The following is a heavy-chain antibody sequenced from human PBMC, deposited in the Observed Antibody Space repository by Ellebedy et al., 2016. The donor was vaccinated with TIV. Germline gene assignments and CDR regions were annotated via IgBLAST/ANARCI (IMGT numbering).Heavy chain of an antibody. CDR1: GGSFSGYF. J-gene: IGHJ4*02. CDR3: ARDDGSTGYFDF. Sequence: SETLSLXXAVYGGSFSGYFWSWIRQPPGKGLEWIGEINHSGSTNYNPSLKGRVTISVDMSKNQFSLKLTSVTAADTAVYYCARDDGSTGYFDFWGQGTLITVSS. CDR2: INHSGST. D-gene: IGHD5-24*01. V-gene: IGHV4-34*01.